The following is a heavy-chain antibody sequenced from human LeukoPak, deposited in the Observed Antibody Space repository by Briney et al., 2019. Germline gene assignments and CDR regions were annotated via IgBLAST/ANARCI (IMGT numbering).Heavy chain of an antibody. Sequence: GGSLRLSCAASGFTFSDYYMSWIRQAPGKGLEWVSYISSSGSTIYYADSVKGRFTISRDNAKNSLYLQMNSLRAEDTAVYYCARRLYYYDSSGSSRLGAFDIWGQGTMVTVSS. D-gene: IGHD3-22*01. CDR3: ARRLYYYDSSGSSRLGAFDI. J-gene: IGHJ3*02. V-gene: IGHV3-11*01. CDR2: ISSSGSTI. CDR1: GFTFSDYY.